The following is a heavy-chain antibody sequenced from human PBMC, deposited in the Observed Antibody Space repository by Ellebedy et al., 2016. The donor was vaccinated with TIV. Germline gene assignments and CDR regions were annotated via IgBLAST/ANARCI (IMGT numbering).Heavy chain of an antibody. V-gene: IGHV3-48*02. J-gene: IGHJ4*02. D-gene: IGHD6-25*01. CDR2: ISSSSGTI. Sequence: GGSLRLSCAASGFTFSDYNMNWVRQAPEKGLEWVSYISSSSGTIYYADSMKGRFTISRDNAKNSLYLQMNSLRDEDTAVYYCASSFASGWHKFDYWGQGTLVTVSS. CDR1: GFTFSDYN. CDR3: ASSFASGWHKFDY.